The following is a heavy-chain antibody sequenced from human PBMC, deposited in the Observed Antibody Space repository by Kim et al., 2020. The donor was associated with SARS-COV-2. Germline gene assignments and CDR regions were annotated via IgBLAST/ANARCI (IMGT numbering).Heavy chain of an antibody. CDR3: ARDLVDGPSYYYYYGMDV. Sequence: SVKVSCKASGGPFSSFAISWVRQAPGQGLEWMGGIIPIIGTANDAQKFQGRVTITADKSTNTAYMELSSLRSEDTAVYFFARDLVDGPSYYYYYGMDVWGQGTTVTVSS. V-gene: IGHV1-69*06. J-gene: IGHJ6*02. CDR1: GGPFSSFA. CDR2: IIPIIGTA.